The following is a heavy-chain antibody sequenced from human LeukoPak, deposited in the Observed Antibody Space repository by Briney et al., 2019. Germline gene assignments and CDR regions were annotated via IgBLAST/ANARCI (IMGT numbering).Heavy chain of an antibody. Sequence: SETLSLTCPVSGGSISSYYWSWIRQPPGKGLEWIGYIYYSGSTNYNPSLKSRVTISVDTSKNQFSLKLSSVTAADTAVYYCARGGYYFDYWGQGTLVTVSS. V-gene: IGHV4-59*01. CDR2: IYYSGST. CDR1: GGSISSYY. J-gene: IGHJ4*02. CDR3: ARGGYYFDY.